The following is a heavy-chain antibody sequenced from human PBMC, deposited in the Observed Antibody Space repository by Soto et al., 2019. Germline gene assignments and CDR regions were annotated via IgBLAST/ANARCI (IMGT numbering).Heavy chain of an antibody. CDR2: INPSGGST. Sequence: ASVKVSCKASGYTFTSYYMHWVRQAPGQGLEWMGIINPSGGSTSYAQKFQGRVTMTRDTSTSTVYMELSSLRSEDTAVYYCARDQRVVVAAIFALDIWGQGTMVTVSS. CDR1: GYTFTSYY. CDR3: ARDQRVVVAAIFALDI. J-gene: IGHJ3*02. D-gene: IGHD2-15*01. V-gene: IGHV1-46*03.